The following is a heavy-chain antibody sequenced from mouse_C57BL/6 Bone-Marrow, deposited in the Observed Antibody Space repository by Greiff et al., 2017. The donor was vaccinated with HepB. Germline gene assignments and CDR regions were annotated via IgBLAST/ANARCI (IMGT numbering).Heavy chain of an antibody. CDR3: AREGSPYYYAMDY. J-gene: IGHJ4*01. Sequence: EVMLVESEGGLVQPGSSMKLSCTASGFTFSDYYMAWVRQVPEKGLEWVANINYDGSSTYYLDSLKSRFIISRDNAKNILYLQMSSLKSEDTATYYCAREGSPYYYAMDYWGQGTSVTVSS. CDR2: INYDGSST. CDR1: GFTFSDYY. V-gene: IGHV5-16*01. D-gene: IGHD3-1*01.